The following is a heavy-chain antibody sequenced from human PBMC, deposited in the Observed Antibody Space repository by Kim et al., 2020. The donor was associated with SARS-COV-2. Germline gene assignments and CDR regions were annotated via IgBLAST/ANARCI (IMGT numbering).Heavy chain of an antibody. V-gene: IGHV3-23*01. Sequence: GGSLRLSCAASGFTFSSYAMSWVRQAPGKGLEWVSAISGSGGSTYYADSVKGRFTISRDNSKNTLYLQMNSLRAEDTAVYYCAKFTMIVVVREGWFDPWGQGTLVTVSS. CDR1: GFTFSSYA. CDR3: AKFTMIVVVREGWFDP. J-gene: IGHJ5*02. D-gene: IGHD3-22*01. CDR2: ISGSGGST.